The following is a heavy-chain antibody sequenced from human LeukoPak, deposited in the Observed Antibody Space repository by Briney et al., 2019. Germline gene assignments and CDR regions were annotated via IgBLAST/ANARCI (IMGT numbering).Heavy chain of an antibody. CDR3: ARYGSPEKVFDY. CDR2: INPNSGGT. V-gene: IGHV1-2*02. D-gene: IGHD6-13*01. CDR1: GYTFTGYY. J-gene: IGHJ4*02. Sequence: ASVKVSCKASGYTFTGYYMHWVRQAPGQGREWMGWINPNSGGTNYAQKFQGRVTMTRDTSISTAYMELSRLRSDDTAVYYCARYGSPEKVFDYWGQGTLVTVSS.